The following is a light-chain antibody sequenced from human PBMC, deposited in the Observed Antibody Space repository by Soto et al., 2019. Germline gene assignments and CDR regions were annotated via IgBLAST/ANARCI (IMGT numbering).Light chain of an antibody. CDR2: RNN. J-gene: IGLJ3*02. Sequence: QSVMTQPPSASGTPGQWFTISCSGGYSNIGSHFVYWYQHVPGTAPKLLIYRNNLRPSGVPDRFSGSKSGTSASLAISGLRSEDEADYYCAAWDDSLSGWVFGGGTKVTVL. V-gene: IGLV1-47*01. CDR3: AAWDDSLSGWV. CDR1: YSNIGSHF.